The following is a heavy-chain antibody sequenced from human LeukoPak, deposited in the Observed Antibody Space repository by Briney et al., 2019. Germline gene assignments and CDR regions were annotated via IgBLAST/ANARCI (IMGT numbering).Heavy chain of an antibody. J-gene: IGHJ6*03. CDR3: ARVGFSGDGYNWGFYYYYYMDV. D-gene: IGHD5-24*01. Sequence: SSETLSLTCTVSGDSISSYYWSWIRQPAGKGLEWIGRIYTSGSTNYNPSLKSRVTISVDTSKNQFSLKLSSVTAADTAVYYCARVGFSGDGYNWGFYYYYYMDVWGKGTTVTVSS. V-gene: IGHV4-4*07. CDR1: GDSISSYY. CDR2: IYTSGST.